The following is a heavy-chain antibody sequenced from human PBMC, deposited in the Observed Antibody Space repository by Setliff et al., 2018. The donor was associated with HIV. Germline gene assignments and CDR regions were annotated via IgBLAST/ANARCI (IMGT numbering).Heavy chain of an antibody. CDR2: THSSGDT. V-gene: IGHV4-4*07. D-gene: IGHD5-12*01. Sequence: SETLSLTCNVSGASVSIYFWVWIRQPAGKTLEWIGRTHSSGDTHYNPSLNSRVTMSLDTSKNQFSLEMTSVTAADTAVYYCVGGLRSRSQGHFDYWGQGTLVTVSS. CDR1: GASVSIYF. J-gene: IGHJ4*02. CDR3: VGGLRSRSQGHFDY.